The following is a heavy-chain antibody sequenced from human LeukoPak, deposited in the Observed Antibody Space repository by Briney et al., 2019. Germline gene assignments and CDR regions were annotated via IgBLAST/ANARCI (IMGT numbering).Heavy chain of an antibody. CDR1: GGTFSSYA. V-gene: IGHV1-69*04. CDR2: IIPILGIA. Sequence: GASVKASFKASGGTFSSYAISWVRQAPGQGLEWMGRIIPILGIANYAQKFQGRATITADKSTSTAYMELSSLRSEDTAVYYCARDSLIEGYGDYRRVLDYWGQGTLVTVSS. J-gene: IGHJ4*02. CDR3: ARDSLIEGYGDYRRVLDY. D-gene: IGHD4-17*01.